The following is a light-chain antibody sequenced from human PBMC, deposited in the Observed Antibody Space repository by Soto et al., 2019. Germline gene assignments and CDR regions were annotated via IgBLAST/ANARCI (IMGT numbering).Light chain of an antibody. Sequence: QSVLTQPASVSGSPGQAITISCTGTSSDGGGYKFVSWYQQPPGKAPKLMIFEVSNRPSGVSNRFSGSKSGNTASLTISGLQTEDEADYYCGSYTSDSTFVFGTGTKVTVL. J-gene: IGLJ1*01. CDR1: SSDGGGYKF. CDR3: GSYTSDSTFV. CDR2: EVS. V-gene: IGLV2-14*01.